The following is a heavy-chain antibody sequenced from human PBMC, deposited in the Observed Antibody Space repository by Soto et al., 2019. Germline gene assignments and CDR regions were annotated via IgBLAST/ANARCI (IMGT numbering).Heavy chain of an antibody. D-gene: IGHD6-13*01. CDR3: ARLPWAAAAGRHYYYYGMDV. V-gene: IGHV6-1*01. Sequence: SQTLSLTCAISGDSVSSNSAAWNWIRQSPSRGLEWLGRTYYRSKWYNDYAVSVKSRITINPDTSKNQFSLQLNSVTPEDTAVYYCARLPWAAAAGRHYYYYGMDVWGQGTTLTVSS. J-gene: IGHJ6*02. CDR2: TYYRSKWYN. CDR1: GDSVSSNSAA.